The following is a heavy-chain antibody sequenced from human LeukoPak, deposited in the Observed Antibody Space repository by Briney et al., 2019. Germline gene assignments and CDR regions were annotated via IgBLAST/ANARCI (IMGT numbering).Heavy chain of an antibody. CDR3: ARTRGFGELDNWFDP. CDR2: IYRSGST. CDR1: GGSISSGGYS. Sequence: PSQTLSLTCAVSGGSISSGGYSWSWIRQPPGKGLEWIGYIYRSGSTYYNPSLKSRVTISVDRSKNQFSLKLSSVTAADTAVYYCARTRGFGELDNWFDPWGQGTLVTVSS. D-gene: IGHD3-10*01. J-gene: IGHJ5*02. V-gene: IGHV4-30-2*01.